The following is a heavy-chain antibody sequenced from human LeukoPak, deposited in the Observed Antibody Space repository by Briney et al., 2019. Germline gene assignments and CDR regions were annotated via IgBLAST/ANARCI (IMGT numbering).Heavy chain of an antibody. D-gene: IGHD4-17*01. CDR2: ITSGSSTI. CDR1: GFTFRSYS. CDR3: ARRAYGDDSFDY. V-gene: IGHV3-48*02. Sequence: GGSLRLSCAASGFTFRSYSMNWVRQAPGKGLEWISYITSGSSTIYYAGSVKGRFTISRDNAKNSLYLQMNSLRDEDTAVYYCARRAYGDDSFDYWGQGTLVTVSS. J-gene: IGHJ4*02.